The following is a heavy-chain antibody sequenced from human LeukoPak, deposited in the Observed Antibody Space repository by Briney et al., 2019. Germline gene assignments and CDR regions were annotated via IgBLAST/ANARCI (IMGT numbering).Heavy chain of an antibody. V-gene: IGHV3-30*03. CDR3: ARVAGKFDY. CDR1: GFTFVSHG. Sequence: GGSLRLSCAASGFTFVSHGMHWVRQAPGKGLEWVAVTSYDGSDKNYADSVKGRFTISRDNSKNTLYLQMNSLRVEDTAVYYCARVAGKFDYWGQGTLVTVSS. CDR2: TSYDGSDK. J-gene: IGHJ4*02. D-gene: IGHD6-25*01.